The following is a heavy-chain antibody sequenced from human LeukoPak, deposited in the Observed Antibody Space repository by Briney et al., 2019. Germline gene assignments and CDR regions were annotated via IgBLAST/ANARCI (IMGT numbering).Heavy chain of an antibody. Sequence: GGSLRLSCAASGFTFSGAWMHWVRQAPGKGLMWVSRINDDGSSTRHAGSVKGRFTISRDNAKNTLYLQMNSLRAEDTAVYYCARVSGPGMNGDYHLWGQGTLVTVSS. CDR3: ARVSGPGMNGDYHL. CDR1: GFTFSGAW. V-gene: IGHV3-74*01. CDR2: INDDGSST. D-gene: IGHD2-2*01. J-gene: IGHJ4*02.